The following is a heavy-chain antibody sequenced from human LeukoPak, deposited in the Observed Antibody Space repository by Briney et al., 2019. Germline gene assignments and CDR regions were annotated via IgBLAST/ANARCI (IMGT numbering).Heavy chain of an antibody. Sequence: SETLSPTCTVSGGSISNKYWSWIRQPPGKGLEWIGYIYYSGNTNYNPSLKSRVTISVDTSKNQFSLKLSSVTAADTAVYYCASRDHGYMFLGFLQDAFDIWGQGTMVTVSS. CDR3: ASRDHGYMFLGFLQDAFDI. CDR2: IYYSGNT. V-gene: IGHV4-59*08. J-gene: IGHJ3*02. CDR1: GGSISNKY. D-gene: IGHD6-13*01.